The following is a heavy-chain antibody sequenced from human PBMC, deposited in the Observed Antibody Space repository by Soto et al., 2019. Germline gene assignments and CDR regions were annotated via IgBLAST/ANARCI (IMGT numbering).Heavy chain of an antibody. Sequence: PGESLKISCKGSGYNFSGYWIGWVRRMSGKRLAWMGIIYPGDSDTRYSPSVKGQITISGDRSISTAYLQWSSLKASDTGMYDCARGITGISHPYHFDSWGQGTLVTSPQ. V-gene: IGHV5-51*01. D-gene: IGHD1-20*01. CDR2: IYPGDSDT. CDR1: GYNFSGYW. CDR3: ARGITGISHPYHFDS. J-gene: IGHJ4*02.